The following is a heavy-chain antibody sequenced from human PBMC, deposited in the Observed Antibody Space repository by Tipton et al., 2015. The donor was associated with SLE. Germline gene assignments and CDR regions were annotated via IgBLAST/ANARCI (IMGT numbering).Heavy chain of an antibody. CDR1: GGSISSYY. CDR3: ARHASSWYFHFDY. Sequence: GLVKPSETLSLTCTVSGGSISSYYWSWIRQPPGKGLEWIGYIYYSGSTDYNRSPKSRVTISVDTSKNQFSLKLRSVTAADTAIYYCARHASSWYFHFDYWGQGTLITVSS. J-gene: IGHJ4*02. V-gene: IGHV4-59*01. D-gene: IGHD6-13*01. CDR2: IYYSGST.